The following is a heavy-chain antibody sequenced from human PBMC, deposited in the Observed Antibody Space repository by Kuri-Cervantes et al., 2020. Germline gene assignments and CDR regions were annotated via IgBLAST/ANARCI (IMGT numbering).Heavy chain of an antibody. CDR1: GFTFSDYY. V-gene: IGHV3-11*01. Sequence: GESLKISCAASGFTFSDYYMSWIRQAPGKGLEWVSHISSSGSTIYYADSVKGRFTISRDNAKNSLYLQMNSLRAEDTAVYYCARETNIAVAGTEAFDIWGQGTMVT. D-gene: IGHD6-19*01. CDR2: ISSSGSTI. J-gene: IGHJ3*02. CDR3: ARETNIAVAGTEAFDI.